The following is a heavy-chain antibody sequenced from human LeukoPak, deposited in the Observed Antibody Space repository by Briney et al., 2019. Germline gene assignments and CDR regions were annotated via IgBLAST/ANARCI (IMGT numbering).Heavy chain of an antibody. CDR1: GITFSSYA. CDR3: ATDIVVVVGATGSFDY. V-gene: IGHV3-23*01. Sequence: GGSLRLSCAASGITFSSYAMSWVRQAPGKGLEWVSGISGSGGSTYYADSVKGRFTISRDNSKNTLYLQMNSLRADDTAVYYCATDIVVVVGATGSFDYWGQGTLVTVSS. J-gene: IGHJ4*02. CDR2: ISGSGGST. D-gene: IGHD2-15*01.